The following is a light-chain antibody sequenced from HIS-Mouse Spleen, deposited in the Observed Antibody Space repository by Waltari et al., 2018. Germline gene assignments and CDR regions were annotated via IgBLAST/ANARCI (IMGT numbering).Light chain of an antibody. Sequence: QSALTQPPSASWSPGQSVTISCTGTSSDVGGYNYVSWYQQHPGKAPKLMIYEVSTRPAGVPDRFSGSKSGNTASLTVSGLQAEDEADYYCSSYAGSNNLVFGGGTKLTVL. J-gene: IGLJ2*01. CDR3: SSYAGSNNLV. CDR2: EVS. CDR1: SSDVGGYNY. V-gene: IGLV2-8*01.